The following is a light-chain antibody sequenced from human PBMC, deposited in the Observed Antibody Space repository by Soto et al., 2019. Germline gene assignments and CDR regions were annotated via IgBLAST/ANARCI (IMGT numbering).Light chain of an antibody. J-gene: IGLJ1*01. CDR1: NSDIGTNT. Sequence: QPVLTQPPSASATPGQRVTISCSGSNSDIGTNTVNWYQQPPGTAPRLLIYTNNQRPSGVPQRFSGSKTGTSASLAIGGLQSEDGADYYCAAWDDSLGAYVFGTGTKVTVL. V-gene: IGLV1-44*01. CDR3: AAWDDSLGAYV. CDR2: TNN.